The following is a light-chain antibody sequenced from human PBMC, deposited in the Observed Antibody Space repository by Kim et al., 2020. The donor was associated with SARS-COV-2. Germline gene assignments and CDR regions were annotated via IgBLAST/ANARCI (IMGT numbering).Light chain of an antibody. CDR2: GNY. J-gene: IGLJ3*02. CDR1: SPNIGAGSD. V-gene: IGLV1-40*01. CDR3: QSSDNSLSGSKV. Sequence: VTISCTGSSPNIGAGSDVHWYQQIPGTAPKLLIYGNYRRPSGVPERFSGSTSGVSASLAITGLQPEDEADYYCQSSDNSLSGSKVFGGGTQLTVL.